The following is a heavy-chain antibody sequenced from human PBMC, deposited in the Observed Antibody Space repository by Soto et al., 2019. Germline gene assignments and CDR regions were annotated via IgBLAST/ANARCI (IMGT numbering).Heavy chain of an antibody. V-gene: IGHV1-18*01. J-gene: IGHJ4*02. Sequence: ASVKVSCKASGYTFTSYGISWVRQAPGQGLEWMGWISAYNGNTNYAQKLQGRVTMTTDTSTSTAYMELRSLRSDDTAVYYCATSTPYSYGSGDDYWGQGTLVTVSS. CDR3: ATSTPYSYGSGDDY. CDR2: ISAYNGNT. CDR1: GYTFTSYG. D-gene: IGHD5-18*01.